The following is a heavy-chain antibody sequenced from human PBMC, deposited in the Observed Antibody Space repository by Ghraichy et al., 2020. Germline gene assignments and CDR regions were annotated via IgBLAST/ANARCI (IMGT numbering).Heavy chain of an antibody. CDR3: ARTIVVAGPFISWFDP. CDR1: GGSISRETYY. Sequence: SETLSLTCTVSGGSISRETYYWGWVRQPPGTGLEWIGSIYYSGTTYYNPSLKSRVTISVDTSKNQFSLRLTSVTAADTAIYYCARTIVVAGPFISWFDPWGQGTLVTVSS. V-gene: IGHV4-39*07. J-gene: IGHJ5*02. CDR2: IYYSGTT. D-gene: IGHD6-19*01.